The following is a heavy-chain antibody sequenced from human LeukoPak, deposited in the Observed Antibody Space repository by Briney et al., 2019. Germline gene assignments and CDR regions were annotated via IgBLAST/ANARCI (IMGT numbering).Heavy chain of an antibody. CDR3: VRSLVGATDY. CDR1: GFTFGSYE. V-gene: IGHV3-74*01. Sequence: PGGSLRLSCAASGFTFGSYEMKWVRQAPGKGLVWVSRTNSDGSTTNYADSVKGRFTISRDNARNTLYLQMNSLKAEDTAVYYCVRSLVGATDYWGQGTLVTVSS. J-gene: IGHJ4*02. D-gene: IGHD1-26*01. CDR2: TNSDGSTT.